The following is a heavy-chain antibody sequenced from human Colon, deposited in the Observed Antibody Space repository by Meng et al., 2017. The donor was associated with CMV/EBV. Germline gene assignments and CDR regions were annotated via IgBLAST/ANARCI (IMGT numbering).Heavy chain of an antibody. D-gene: IGHD3-10*01. V-gene: IGHV4-34*01. J-gene: IGHJ4*02. Sequence: HLQQWGAGLLKPSGPLSLTCAVYGGSFSGYYWSWIRQPPGKGLEWIGEINHSGSTNYNPSLKSRVTISVDTSKNQFSLKLSSVTAADTAVYYCARGLYGSGRHQIDYWGQGTLVTVSS. CDR3: ARGLYGSGRHQIDY. CDR2: INHSGST. CDR1: GGSFSGYY.